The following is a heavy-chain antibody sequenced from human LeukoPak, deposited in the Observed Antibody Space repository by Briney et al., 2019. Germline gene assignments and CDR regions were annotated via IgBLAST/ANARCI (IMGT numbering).Heavy chain of an antibody. CDR2: ISYDGSNK. D-gene: IGHD1-26*01. CDR1: GFTFSSYA. V-gene: IGHV3-30-3*01. J-gene: IGHJ4*02. CDR3: VMETRETVGVTTMWTDS. Sequence: PGRSLRLSCAASGFTFSSYAMHWVRQAPGKGLEWEAVISYDGSNKYYADSVKGRFTISRDNSKNTLYLQMNSLRPEDTAVYYCVMETRETVGVTTMWTDSWGQGTLVTVSS.